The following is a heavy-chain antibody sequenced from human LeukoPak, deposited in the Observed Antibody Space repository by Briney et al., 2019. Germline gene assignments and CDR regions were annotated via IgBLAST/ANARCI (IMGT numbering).Heavy chain of an antibody. CDR3: ARAGIVVVPAAIGALDY. V-gene: IGHV1-2*02. Sequence: ASVKVSCKASGYTFTGYYMHWVRQAPGQGLEWMGWINPNSGGTNYAQKFQGRVTMTRDTSISTAYMELSRLRSDDTAVYYCARAGIVVVPAAIGALDYWGQGTLVTVSS. D-gene: IGHD2-2*02. J-gene: IGHJ4*02. CDR2: INPNSGGT. CDR1: GYTFTGYY.